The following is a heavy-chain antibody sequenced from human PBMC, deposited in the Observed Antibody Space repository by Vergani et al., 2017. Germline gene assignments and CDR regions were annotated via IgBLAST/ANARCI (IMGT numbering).Heavy chain of an antibody. D-gene: IGHD3-3*01. V-gene: IGHV1-69*14. CDR3: ARDIHYDLWSGYSFFDY. Sequence: QVQLVQSGAEVKKPGSSVKVSCKASGGTFSSYAISWVRQAPGQGLEWMGRVIPIFGTANYGQKFQGRVTITADKSTSSAYMELSSLRSEDTAVYYCARDIHYDLWSGYSFFDYWGQGTLVTVSS. CDR2: VIPIFGTA. J-gene: IGHJ4*02. CDR1: GGTFSSYA.